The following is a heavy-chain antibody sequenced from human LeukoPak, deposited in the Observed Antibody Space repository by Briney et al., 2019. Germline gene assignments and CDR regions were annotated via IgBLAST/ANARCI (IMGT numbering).Heavy chain of an antibody. CDR2: IEHRGGNT. D-gene: IGHD3-16*01. V-gene: IGHV4-59*08. J-gene: IGHJ4*02. CDR1: GGSLSGYY. Sequence: SETLSLTCTVWGGSLSGYYWSWIRQSPEKGLEWLGYIEHRGGNTRHNPSLQSRAIVSMDTSRNQFFLTLTSVTAADTAVYYCVRHESAWRGAYDIWGQGTLVTVSS. CDR3: VRHESAWRGAYDI.